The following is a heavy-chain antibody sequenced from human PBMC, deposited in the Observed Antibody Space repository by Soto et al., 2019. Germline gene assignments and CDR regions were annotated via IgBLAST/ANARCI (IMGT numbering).Heavy chain of an antibody. Sequence: SETLSLTCAVYGGSFSGFYWSWIRQPPGKGLEWIGEINHSGSTNYNPSLKSRVTISVDTSKNQFSLKLSSVTAADTAVYYCARGALRYFDWLSTGYFDYWGQGTLVTVSS. V-gene: IGHV4-34*01. D-gene: IGHD3-9*01. CDR3: ARGALRYFDWLSTGYFDY. J-gene: IGHJ4*02. CDR1: GGSFSGFY. CDR2: INHSGST.